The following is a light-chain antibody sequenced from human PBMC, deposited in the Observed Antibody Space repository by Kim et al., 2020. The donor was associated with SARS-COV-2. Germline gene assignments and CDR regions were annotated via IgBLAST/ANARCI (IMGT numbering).Light chain of an antibody. CDR3: SSFTSEASYG. V-gene: IGLV2-18*02. CDR1: SSDFGGYDR. J-gene: IGLJ1*01. Sequence: QSALTQPPSVSGSPRQSVTISCTGTSSDFGGYDRVSWYQQPPGTAPKLIIYDVIHRPSGVPDRFSGSKSGNTASLTLSGLQVEDEADYFCSSFTSEASYGFGTGTKVTVL. CDR2: DVI.